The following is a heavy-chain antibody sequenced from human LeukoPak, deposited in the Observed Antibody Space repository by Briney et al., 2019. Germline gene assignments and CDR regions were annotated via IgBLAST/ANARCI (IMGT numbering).Heavy chain of an antibody. V-gene: IGHV4-30-4*08. D-gene: IGHD1-14*01. Sequence: SETLSLTCTVSGGSISSGDYYWSWIRQPPGKGLEWIGYIYYSGSTCYNPSLKSRVTISVDTSKNQFSLKLSSVTAADTAVYYCARAEWAAVDYWGQGTPVTVSS. J-gene: IGHJ4*02. CDR2: IYYSGST. CDR1: GGSISSGDYY. CDR3: ARAEWAAVDY.